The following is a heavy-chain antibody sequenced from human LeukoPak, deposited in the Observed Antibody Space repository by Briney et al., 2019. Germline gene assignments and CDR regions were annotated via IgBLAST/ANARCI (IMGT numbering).Heavy chain of an antibody. CDR3: ARDRGTWNDDGFDY. V-gene: IGHV3-66*01. J-gene: IGHJ4*02. D-gene: IGHD1-1*01. Sequence: GGSLKLSCAASRFTVSDNYRTWVRQAPGKGLEWVSIIDRGDNTYYADSVKGRFTISRDSSKNTLYVQMNSLRVEDTAVYYCARDRGTWNDDGFDYWGQGTLVTVSS. CDR2: IDRGDNT. CDR1: RFTVSDNY.